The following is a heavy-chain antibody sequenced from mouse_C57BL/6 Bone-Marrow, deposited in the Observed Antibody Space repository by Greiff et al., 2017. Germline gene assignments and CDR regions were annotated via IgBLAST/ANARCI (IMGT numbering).Heavy chain of an antibody. D-gene: IGHD1-1*01. Sequence: QVQLQQPGAELVKPGASVKLSCKASGYTFTSYWMHWVKQRPGQGLEWIGMIHPNSGSTNYNEKVKSKDTLTVDKSSSTAYIQLSSLTSEDSAVXYCARYGDGYFDVWGTGTTVTVSS. CDR2: IHPNSGST. J-gene: IGHJ1*03. CDR3: ARYGDGYFDV. V-gene: IGHV1-64*01. CDR1: GYTFTSYW.